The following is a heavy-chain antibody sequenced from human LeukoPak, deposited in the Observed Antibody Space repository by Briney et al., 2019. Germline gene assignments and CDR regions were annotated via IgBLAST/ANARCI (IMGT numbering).Heavy chain of an antibody. D-gene: IGHD2-2*01. J-gene: IGHJ6*02. CDR2: INPNSGGT. CDR3: AREVRNFCSSTSCTTYYYYGMDV. CDR1: GYTFTGYY. Sequence: ASVKVSCKASGYTFTGYYMHWVRQAPGQGLEWMGWINPNSGGTNYAQKFQGRVTMTRDTSISTAYMELCRLRSDDTAVYYCAREVRNFCSSTSCTTYYYYGMDVWGQGTTVTVSS. V-gene: IGHV1-2*02.